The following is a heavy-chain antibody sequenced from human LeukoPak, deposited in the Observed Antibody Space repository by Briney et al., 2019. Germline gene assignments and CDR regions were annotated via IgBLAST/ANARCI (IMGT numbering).Heavy chain of an antibody. J-gene: IGHJ3*02. D-gene: IGHD4-17*01. CDR2: IYYSGST. CDR3: ARWLRNYGYDAFDI. V-gene: IGHV4-39*01. CDR1: GGSISSSSYY. Sequence: KTSETLSLTCTVSGGSISSSSYYWGWIRQPPGKGLEWIGSIYYSGSTYYNPSLKSRVTISVDTSKNQFSLKLSSVTAADTAVYYCARWLRNYGYDAFDIWGQGTMVTVSS.